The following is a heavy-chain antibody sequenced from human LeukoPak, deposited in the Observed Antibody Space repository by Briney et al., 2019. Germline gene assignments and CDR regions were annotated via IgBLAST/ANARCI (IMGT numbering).Heavy chain of an antibody. D-gene: IGHD3-22*01. Sequence: PSEILSLTCAVYGGSFSGYYWSWIRQPPGKGLEWMGEINHSGSTNYHPSLKSRVTISVDTSKNQFSLKLSSVTAADTAVYYCARGSRYYYDSSGYGFDYYYYYGMDVWGQGTTVTVSS. CDR3: ARGSRYYYDSSGYGFDYYYYYGMDV. CDR1: GGSFSGYY. J-gene: IGHJ6*02. CDR2: INHSGST. V-gene: IGHV4-34*01.